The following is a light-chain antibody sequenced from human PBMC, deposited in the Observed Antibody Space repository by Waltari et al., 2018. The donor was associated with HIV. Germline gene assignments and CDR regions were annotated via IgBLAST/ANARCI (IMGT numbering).Light chain of an antibody. CDR2: EAT. J-gene: IGKJ1*01. V-gene: IGKV5-2*01. CDR1: LVIADA. Sequence: DTTLSKSPALMSPPPGDKVNLSCKVSLVIADAMNCYQHTPGDAAIFILQEATTLGPGIPPRVSGSGYGTDFTLTINNIESEDSAYYFCLQHDKFPLTFGQGTKVEIK. CDR3: LQHDKFPLT.